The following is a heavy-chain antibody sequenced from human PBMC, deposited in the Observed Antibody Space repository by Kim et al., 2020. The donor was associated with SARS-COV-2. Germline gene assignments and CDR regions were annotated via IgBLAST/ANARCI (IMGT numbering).Heavy chain of an antibody. D-gene: IGHD3-10*01. CDR3: AREEGYYGSGSIYYYGMDV. V-gene: IGHV7-4-1*02. CDR1: GYTFTSYA. J-gene: IGHJ6*02. Sequence: ASVRVSCKASGYTFTSYAMNWVRQAPGQGLEWMGWINTNTGNPTYAQGFTGRFVFSLDTSVSTAYLQISSLKAEDTAVYYCAREEGYYGSGSIYYYGMDVWGQGTTVTVSS. CDR2: INTNTGNP.